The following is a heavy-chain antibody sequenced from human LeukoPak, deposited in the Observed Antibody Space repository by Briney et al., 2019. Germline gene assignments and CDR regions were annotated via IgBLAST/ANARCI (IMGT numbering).Heavy chain of an antibody. D-gene: IGHD4-11*01. J-gene: IGHJ4*02. Sequence: PGGSLRLSCAASGFTFSSYWMNWVRQAPGKGLEYMAGVSFDGTNKYYADSVKGRFTISRDNSRNTLYLQINSLRTADTALYYCARDGPLQSLDYWGQGTLVTVSS. V-gene: IGHV3-30*03. CDR2: VSFDGTNK. CDR3: ARDGPLQSLDY. CDR1: GFTFSSYW.